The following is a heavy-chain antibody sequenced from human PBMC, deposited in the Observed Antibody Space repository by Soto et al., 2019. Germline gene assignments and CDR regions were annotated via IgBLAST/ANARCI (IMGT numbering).Heavy chain of an antibody. D-gene: IGHD3-16*02. CDR3: TRDGLRLGELSYDY. V-gene: IGHV3-73*01. CDR1: GFSFSGSV. CDR2: IRSKANSYAT. J-gene: IGHJ4*02. Sequence: PGGSQSLLCASSGFSFSGSVMLWVRQASGKGLEWVGLIRSKANSYATAYAASVKGRFTISRDDSKNTVYLQMNSLKTEDTAVYYFTRDGLRLGELSYDYWGQGILVTVSS.